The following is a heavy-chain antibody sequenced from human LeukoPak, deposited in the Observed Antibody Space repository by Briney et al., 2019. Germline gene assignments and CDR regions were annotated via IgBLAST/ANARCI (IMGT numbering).Heavy chain of an antibody. CDR3: ARDRYGGWYSDY. Sequence: PSETLSLTCTVSGGSISSHYWSWIRQPPGKGLEWIGYIYYSGNTNYNSSLKSRVTISVDTSKNQFSLKLSSVTAADTAMYYCARDRYGGWYSDYWGQGTLVTVSS. CDR2: IYYSGNT. V-gene: IGHV4-59*11. CDR1: GGSISSHY. D-gene: IGHD6-19*01. J-gene: IGHJ4*02.